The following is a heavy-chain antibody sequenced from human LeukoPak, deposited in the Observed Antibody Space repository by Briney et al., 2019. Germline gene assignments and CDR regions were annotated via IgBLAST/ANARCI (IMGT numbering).Heavy chain of an antibody. Sequence: SGPTLVKPTQPLTLTCTFSGFSLGTSGVGVGWIRQPPGKALEWLALLYWNDDKRYSPSLKRRLTITKDTPKNQVVRTQTNMDPVATATYYCAHGDYFDYWGQGTMVTVSS. CDR3: AHGDYFDY. V-gene: IGHV2-5*01. CDR1: GFSLGTSGVG. CDR2: LYWNDDK. J-gene: IGHJ4*02.